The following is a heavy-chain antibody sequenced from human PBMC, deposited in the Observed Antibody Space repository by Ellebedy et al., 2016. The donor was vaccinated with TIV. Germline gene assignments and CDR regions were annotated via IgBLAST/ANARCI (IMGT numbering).Heavy chain of an antibody. CDR1: GFTFSNYW. J-gene: IGHJ4*02. CDR3: ARDQWLGRAYYFDS. V-gene: IGHV3-7*01. CDR2: IKQDGSEK. Sequence: GESLKISCATSGFTFSNYWMTWVRQAPGKGLEWVANIKQDGSEKYYVDSVKGRFSISGDNAKNSLYVQMNSLTDEDTAVYYCARDQWLGRAYYFDSWGQGTLVTVSS. D-gene: IGHD6-19*01.